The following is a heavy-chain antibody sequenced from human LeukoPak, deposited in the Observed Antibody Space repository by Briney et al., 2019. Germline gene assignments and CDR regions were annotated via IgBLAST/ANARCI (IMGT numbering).Heavy chain of an antibody. D-gene: IGHD1-26*01. J-gene: IGHJ4*02. CDR2: IKQDGSEK. Sequence: GGSLRLSCAASGFTFRNYWMSWVRQAPGKGLEWVANIKQDGSEKYYVDSVKGRFTISRDNAKNSLYLQMNSLRAEDTAVYYCARDPSNSGSYSRLDYWGQGTRVTVSS. CDR1: GFTFRNYW. V-gene: IGHV3-7*01. CDR3: ARDPSNSGSYSRLDY.